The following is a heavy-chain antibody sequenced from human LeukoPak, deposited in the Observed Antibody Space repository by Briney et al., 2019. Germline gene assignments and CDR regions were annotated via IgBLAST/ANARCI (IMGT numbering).Heavy chain of an antibody. CDR3: ARDGQQYPYYYYYGMDV. J-gene: IGHJ6*02. CDR1: GGTFSNYT. V-gene: IGHV1-69*10. CDR2: IIPILGIA. D-gene: IGHD2-2*01. Sequence: ASVTVSFKASGGTFSNYTISWVRQAPGQGGEWMGGIIPILGIANYAQKFQGRVTITADKSTSTAYMELSSLRSEDTAVYYCARDGQQYPYYYYYGMDVWGQGTTVTVSS.